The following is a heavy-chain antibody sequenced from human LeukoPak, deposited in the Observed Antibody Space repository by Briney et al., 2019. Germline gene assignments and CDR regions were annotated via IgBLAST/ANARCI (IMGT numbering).Heavy chain of an antibody. J-gene: IGHJ6*03. V-gene: IGHV3-21*01. CDR2: ISSSSTYI. CDR3: AKVVRVYCGSATCYYYYYMDV. D-gene: IGHD2-2*01. Sequence: PGGSLRLSCAASGFTFSSHSMNWVRQAPGKGLEWVSSISSSSTYIYYADSVKGRFTISRDNAKNSLYLQMNSLRAEDTAVYYCAKVVRVYCGSATCYYYYYMDVWGKGTTVTVSS. CDR1: GFTFSSHS.